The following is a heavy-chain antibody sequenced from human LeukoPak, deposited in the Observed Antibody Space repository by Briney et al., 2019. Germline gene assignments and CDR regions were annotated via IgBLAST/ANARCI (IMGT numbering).Heavy chain of an antibody. V-gene: IGHV3-11*01. D-gene: IGHD2-15*01. CDR3: ARVVYCPGGICQIFSFDT. CDR1: GFTFSDYY. CDR2: ISSSGSTV. Sequence: PGGSLRLSCAASGFTFSDYYMSWIRQTPGKGLEWLSYISSSGSTVFYADSVKGRFIISRDNAKNSLSLQMNSLRAEDTAVYYCARVVYCPGGICQIFSFDTWGQGTMVTVSS. J-gene: IGHJ3*02.